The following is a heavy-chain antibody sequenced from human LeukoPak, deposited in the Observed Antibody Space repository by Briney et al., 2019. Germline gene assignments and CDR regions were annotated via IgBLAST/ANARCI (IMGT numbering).Heavy chain of an antibody. CDR3: ARHLYGDYGPFDH. V-gene: IGHV4-39*01. CDR1: GGSISSSGYY. Sequence: PSETLSLACTVSGGSISSSGYYWGWIRQPPGKGLEWIGSIYYSGSTYYNPSLKSRVTISVDTSKNQFPLKVSSVTAADTALYYCARHLYGDYGPFDHWGQGTLVTVSS. J-gene: IGHJ4*02. CDR2: IYYSGST. D-gene: IGHD4-17*01.